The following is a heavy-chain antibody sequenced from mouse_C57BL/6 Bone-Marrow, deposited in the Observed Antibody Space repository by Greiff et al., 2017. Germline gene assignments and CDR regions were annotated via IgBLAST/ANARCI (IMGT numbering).Heavy chain of an antibody. CDR2: ISSGGSYT. CDR3: ARHGPGDFDV. V-gene: IGHV5-6*01. CDR1: GFTFSSYG. Sequence: EVQGVESGGDLVKPGGSLKLSCAASGFTFSSYGMSWVRQTPDKRLEWVATISSGGSYTYYPDSVKGRFTISRDNAKNTRYLQLSSLKSEDTAMDYCARHGPGDFDVWGTGTTVTVSS. J-gene: IGHJ1*03.